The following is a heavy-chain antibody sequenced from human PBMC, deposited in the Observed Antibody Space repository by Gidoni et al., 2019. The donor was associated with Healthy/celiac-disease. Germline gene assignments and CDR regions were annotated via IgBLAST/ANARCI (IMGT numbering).Heavy chain of an antibody. Sequence: QVQLVQSGAELKQPGSSVKVSCKASVATFSSYAITWVRQAPGQGLEWMGRIIPILGIANYAQKFQGRVTITADKSTSTAYMELSSLRSEDTAVYYCARSIAARAEGGYYYYYGMDVWGQGTTVTVSS. CDR3: ARSIAARAEGGYYYYYGMDV. CDR1: VATFSSYA. D-gene: IGHD6-6*01. CDR2: IIPILGIA. V-gene: IGHV1-69*09. J-gene: IGHJ6*02.